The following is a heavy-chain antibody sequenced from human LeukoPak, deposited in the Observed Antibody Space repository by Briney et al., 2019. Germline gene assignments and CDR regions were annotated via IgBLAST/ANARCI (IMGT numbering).Heavy chain of an antibody. CDR3: ARRARYCSSTSCSQDRYYYYYYYMDV. CDR1: GYTFTSYG. D-gene: IGHD2-2*01. J-gene: IGHJ6*03. V-gene: IGHV1-18*01. CDR2: ISAYNGNT. Sequence: GASVKVSCKASGYTFTSYGISWVRQAPGQGLEWMGWISAYNGNTNYAQKLQGRVTMTTDTSTSTAYMELRSLRSDDTAVYYCARRARYCSSTSCSQDRYYYYYYYMDVWGKGTTVTVSS.